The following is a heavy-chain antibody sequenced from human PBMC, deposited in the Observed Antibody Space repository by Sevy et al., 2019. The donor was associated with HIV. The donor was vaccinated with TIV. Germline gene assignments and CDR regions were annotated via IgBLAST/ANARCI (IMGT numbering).Heavy chain of an antibody. V-gene: IGHV4-59*01. D-gene: IGHD5-12*01. J-gene: IGHJ4*02. Sequence: SETLSLTCTVSGGSISSYYWSWIRQPPGKGVEWIGYIYYSGSTNYNPSLKSRVTISVDTSKNQFSLKLSSVTAADTAVYYCARARSGYDLYYFDYWGQGTLVTVSS. CDR1: GGSISSYY. CDR3: ARARSGYDLYYFDY. CDR2: IYYSGST.